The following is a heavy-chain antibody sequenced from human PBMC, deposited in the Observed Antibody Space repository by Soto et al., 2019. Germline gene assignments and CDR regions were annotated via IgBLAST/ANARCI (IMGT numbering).Heavy chain of an antibody. CDR1: GGSISSDYW. CDR2: MYHSGST. V-gene: IGHV4-4*02. CDR3: ARVLSSGWSRFDY. D-gene: IGHD6-19*01. J-gene: IGHJ4*02. Sequence: QVQLQESGPGLVKPSGTLSLTCAVSGGSISSDYWWTWVRQPPGKGLEWIAEMYHSGSTNYNPSLKSRVTISVDTSKNQISLKLSSVTAADTAVYYCARVLSSGWSRFDYWGQGTLVTVSS.